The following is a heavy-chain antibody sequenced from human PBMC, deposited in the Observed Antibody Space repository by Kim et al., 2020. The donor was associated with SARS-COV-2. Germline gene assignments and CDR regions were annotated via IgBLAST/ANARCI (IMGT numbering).Heavy chain of an antibody. CDR2: ISGSGGST. V-gene: IGHV3-23*01. CDR1: GFTFSSYA. Sequence: GGSLRLSCAASGFTFSSYAMSWVRQAPGKGLEWVSAISGSGGSTYYADSVKGRFTISRDNSKNTLYLQMNSLRAEDTAVYYCAKGGVFWSGYPDAFDIWGQGTMVTVSS. CDR3: AKGGVFWSGYPDAFDI. J-gene: IGHJ3*02. D-gene: IGHD3-3*01.